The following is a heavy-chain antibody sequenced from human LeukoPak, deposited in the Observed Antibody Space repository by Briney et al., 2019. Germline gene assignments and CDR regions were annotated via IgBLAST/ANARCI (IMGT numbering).Heavy chain of an antibody. CDR3: AKESYFDWFNDAFDI. CDR1: GFTFSSYA. Sequence: GGSLRLSCAASGFTFSSYAMRWVRQAPGKGLEGVSAISGSGGSTYYADSVKGRFPISRENPKNTLYLQMNSLRAEDTAVYYCAKESYFDWFNDAFDIWGQGTMVTVSS. J-gene: IGHJ3*02. CDR2: ISGSGGST. D-gene: IGHD3-9*01. V-gene: IGHV3-23*01.